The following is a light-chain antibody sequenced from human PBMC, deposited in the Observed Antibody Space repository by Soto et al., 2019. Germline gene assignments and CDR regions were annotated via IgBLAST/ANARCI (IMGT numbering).Light chain of an antibody. CDR2: GAS. CDR1: QTVGAY. CDR3: QQYNQWPPFT. J-gene: IGKJ4*01. Sequence: EVVMTQSPATLSVSPGERASLSCRASQTVGAYLAWYQQKPGQAPRLLIYGASTRATGIPARFSGSGSGTEFTLTISSLQSEDFAVYYCQQYNQWPPFTFGGGPKVEIK. V-gene: IGKV3-15*01.